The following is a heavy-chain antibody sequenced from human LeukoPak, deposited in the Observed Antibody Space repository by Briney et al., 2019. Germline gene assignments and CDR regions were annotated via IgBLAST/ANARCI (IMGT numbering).Heavy chain of an antibody. V-gene: IGHV3-30*04. CDR2: ISYDGSDK. Sequence: GSLRLSCAASGFTFSSYAMHWVRQAPGKGLEWVAVISYDGSDKKYADSVKGRFTISRDNSRNTLYLQMNSLRAEDTAVYYCAKDRDLGGSSYYFDYWGQGTLVTVSS. D-gene: IGHD1-26*01. CDR3: AKDRDLGGSSYYFDY. J-gene: IGHJ4*02. CDR1: GFTFSSYA.